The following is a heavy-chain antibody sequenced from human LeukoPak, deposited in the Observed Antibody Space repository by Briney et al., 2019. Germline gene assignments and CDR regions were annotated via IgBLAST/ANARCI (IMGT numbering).Heavy chain of an antibody. Sequence: PSETLSLTCTVSGGSISSYYWSWIRQPAGKGLEWIGRIYTSGSTNCNPSLKSRVTMSVDTSKNQFSLRLSSVTAADTAVYYCARDLGHCSSTSCRRDYYMDVWGKGTTVTVS. J-gene: IGHJ6*03. CDR2: IYTSGST. CDR3: ARDLGHCSSTSCRRDYYMDV. CDR1: GGSISSYY. D-gene: IGHD2-2*01. V-gene: IGHV4-4*07.